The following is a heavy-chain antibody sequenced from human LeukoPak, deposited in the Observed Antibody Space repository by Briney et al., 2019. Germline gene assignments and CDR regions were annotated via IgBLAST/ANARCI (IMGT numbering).Heavy chain of an antibody. CDR1: VFTFSRFW. D-gene: IGHD3-10*01. CDR3: ASRNFGSSPFDY. Sequence: PGGSLRLSCAASVFTFSRFWMHWVRQAPGKGLVWVSRISSDGSNTNYADSVKGRFTISRDNAKNTLYLQMDSLTGDDTAVYYCASRNFGSSPFDYWGQGTLVTVSS. J-gene: IGHJ4*02. V-gene: IGHV3-74*01. CDR2: ISSDGSNT.